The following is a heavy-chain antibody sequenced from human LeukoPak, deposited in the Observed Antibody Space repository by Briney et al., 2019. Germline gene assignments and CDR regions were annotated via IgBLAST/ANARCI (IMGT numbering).Heavy chain of an antibody. D-gene: IGHD2-8*01. Sequence: GASVKVSCKASGGTFNSYAICWVRQAPGQGLEWMGGIIPIFDTANYAQKFQGRVTITADESTSTAYMELSSLRSEDTAVYYCATLYCANGVCSNTYYYYYGMDVWGQGTTVTVSS. J-gene: IGHJ6*02. CDR1: GGTFNSYA. CDR2: IIPIFDTA. CDR3: ATLYCANGVCSNTYYYYYGMDV. V-gene: IGHV1-69*13.